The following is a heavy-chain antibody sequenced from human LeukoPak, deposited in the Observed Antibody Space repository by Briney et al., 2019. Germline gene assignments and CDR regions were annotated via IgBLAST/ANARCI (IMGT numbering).Heavy chain of an antibody. J-gene: IGHJ4*02. CDR2: IYYTGST. CDR1: GASISDYY. Sequence: SETLSLTCTVSGASISDYYWSWIRQPPGKGLEWFGYIYYTGSTKYNPSLESRVTISIDTSKNHLYLKLSSVTAAETAMYYCARHSRAYSSTSGTFEYWGQGTLVTVSS. D-gene: IGHD2-2*01. CDR3: ARHSRAYSSTSGTFEY. V-gene: IGHV4-59*08.